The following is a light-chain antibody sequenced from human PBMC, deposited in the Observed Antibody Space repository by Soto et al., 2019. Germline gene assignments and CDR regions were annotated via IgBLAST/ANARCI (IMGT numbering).Light chain of an antibody. CDR1: TSDVGAYNY. J-gene: IGLJ1*01. CDR3: SSKTSSSSPLV. Sequence: SVLTQPASVSGSPGQSITISCTGSTSDVGAYNYVSWYKHHPGQAPQLMIYEVSNRPSGVSNRFSGSKSGNTASLTISGLQADDEGDYYCSSKTSSSSPLVFGTGTKVTVL. CDR2: EVS. V-gene: IGLV2-14*01.